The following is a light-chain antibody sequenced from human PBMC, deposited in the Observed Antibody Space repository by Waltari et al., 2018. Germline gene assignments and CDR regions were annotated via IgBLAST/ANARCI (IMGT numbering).Light chain of an antibody. J-gene: IGKJ1*01. V-gene: IGKV1-39*01. CDR2: GAS. Sequence: DIQMTQSPSSLSASVGDRVNITCRASQSISSYLNWYQQQPGKAPNFLIYGASNLQSGVPSRFSGSGSGTDFTLTISSLQLEDFATYSCQQSHSIPWTFGQGTKVEI. CDR1: QSISSY. CDR3: QQSHSIPWT.